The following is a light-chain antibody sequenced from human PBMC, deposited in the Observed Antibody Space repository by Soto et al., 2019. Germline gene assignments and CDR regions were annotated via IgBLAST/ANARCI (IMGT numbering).Light chain of an antibody. J-gene: IGKJ1*01. CDR1: QSVSNNY. V-gene: IGKV3-20*01. CDR2: GAS. CDR3: LQNNSYPVT. Sequence: EIVLTQSPGTLSLSPGERATLSCRASQSVSNNYLAWYQQKPGQAPRLLIYGASNRATGIPDRFSGSGSGTDFTLTISSLQPEDFATYYCLQNNSYPVTFGQGTKVDIK.